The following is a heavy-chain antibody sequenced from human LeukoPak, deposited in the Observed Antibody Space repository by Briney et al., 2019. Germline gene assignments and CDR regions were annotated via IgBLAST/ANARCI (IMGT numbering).Heavy chain of an antibody. J-gene: IGHJ4*02. CDR3: ARRHGRCSDGSCYYPDY. Sequence: ASVKVSCKASGYTFTSYDINWVRQATGQGLEWMGWMNPNSGNTGYARKFQGRVTMTRNSSITTACMELSSLRSEDTAVYYCARRHGRCSDGSCYYPDYWGQGTLVTVSS. D-gene: IGHD2-15*01. V-gene: IGHV1-8*01. CDR1: GYTFTSYD. CDR2: MNPNSGNT.